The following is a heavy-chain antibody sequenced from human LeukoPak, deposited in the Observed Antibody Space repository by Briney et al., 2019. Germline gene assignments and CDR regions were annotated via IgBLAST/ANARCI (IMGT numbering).Heavy chain of an antibody. V-gene: IGHV3-48*02. Sequence: PGGSLRLSCAACGFTFSSYIMNWVRQAPGKGLEWVSYISSSSSTIYYADSVKGRFTISRDNAKNSLYLQMNSLRDEDTAVYYCARSTMVQGVHWGQGTLVTVSS. J-gene: IGHJ4*02. D-gene: IGHD3-10*01. CDR2: ISSSSSTI. CDR1: GFTFSSYI. CDR3: ARSTMVQGVH.